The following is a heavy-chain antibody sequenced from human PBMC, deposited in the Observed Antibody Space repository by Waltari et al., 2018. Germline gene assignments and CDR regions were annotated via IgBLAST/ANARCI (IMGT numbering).Heavy chain of an antibody. CDR1: GGSISSGSYS. D-gene: IGHD3-3*01. J-gene: IGHJ4*02. CDR2: IYYSGST. Sequence: QLQLQESGPGLVKPSETLSLTCPVSGGSISSGSYSWGWIRQPTGKGLEWIGSIYYSGSTYYNPSLKSRVTISVDTSKNQFSLKLSSVTAADTAVYYCAREDDFWSGYYTLYPQNFDYWGQGTLVTVSS. CDR3: AREDDFWSGYYTLYPQNFDY. V-gene: IGHV4-39*07.